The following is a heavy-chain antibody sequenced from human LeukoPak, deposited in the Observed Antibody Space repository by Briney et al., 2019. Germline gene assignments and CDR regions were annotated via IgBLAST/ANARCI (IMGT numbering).Heavy chain of an antibody. CDR3: ARGDYYGSGSYFRY. CDR2: IIPIFGTA. Sequence: EALVKVSCKASGGTFSSYAISWVRQAPGQGLEWMGGIIPIFGTANYAQKFQGRVTITTDDSTSTAYMELSSLRSEDTAVYYCARGDYYGSGSYFRYWGQGTLVTVSS. CDR1: GGTFSSYA. V-gene: IGHV1-69*05. D-gene: IGHD3-10*01. J-gene: IGHJ4*02.